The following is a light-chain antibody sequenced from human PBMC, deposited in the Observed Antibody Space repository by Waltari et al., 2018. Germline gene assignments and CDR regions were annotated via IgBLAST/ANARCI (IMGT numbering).Light chain of an antibody. CDR3: MQALQTSIT. Sequence: VLTQSPPSLPVTLVEPASISCTSSQSLLHSDGYAYLDWYVQRPGLPPRLLIYFGSYRASGVPDRFSGSGSVTDFTLKISKVEAEDVGVYYCMQALQTSITFGQGTRLEIK. CDR2: FGS. CDR1: QSLLHSDGYAY. V-gene: IGKV2-28*01. J-gene: IGKJ5*01.